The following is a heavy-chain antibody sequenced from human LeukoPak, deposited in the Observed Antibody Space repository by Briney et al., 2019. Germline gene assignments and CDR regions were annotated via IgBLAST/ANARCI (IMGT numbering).Heavy chain of an antibody. CDR1: GYTFTSYY. D-gene: IGHD4-17*01. V-gene: IGHV1-46*01. Sequence: ASVKVSFKASGYTFTSYYMHWVRQAPGQGLEWMGIINPSGGSTSYAQKFQGRVTMTRDMSTSTVYMELSSLRSEDTAVYYCARGYGDYYMDVWGKGTTVTVSS. CDR2: INPSGGST. J-gene: IGHJ6*03. CDR3: ARGYGDYYMDV.